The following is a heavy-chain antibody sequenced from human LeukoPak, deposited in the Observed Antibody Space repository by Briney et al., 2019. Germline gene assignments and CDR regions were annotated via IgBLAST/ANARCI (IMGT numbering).Heavy chain of an antibody. V-gene: IGHV3-53*05. CDR1: GFTVSSNY. CDR2: SDNGYDT. CDR3: ARGFGSGWSNY. Sequence: GGSLRLSCAASGFTVSSNYMSWVRQAPGKGLEWVSAISDNGYDTFHADSVKGRFTISRDNSKNTLFLQMNSLRPEDTAVFYCARGFGSGWSNYWGQGTLVTVSS. D-gene: IGHD6-19*01. J-gene: IGHJ4*02.